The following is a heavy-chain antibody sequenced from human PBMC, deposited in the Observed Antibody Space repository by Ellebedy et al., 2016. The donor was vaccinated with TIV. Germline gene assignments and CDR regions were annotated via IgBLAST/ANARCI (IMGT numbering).Heavy chain of an antibody. J-gene: IGHJ4*02. D-gene: IGHD5-12*01. CDR3: ARQKEDSDYHTFDY. CDR1: GFTFSSYS. V-gene: IGHV3-48*04. CDR2: ISSSSSTI. Sequence: GESLKISXAASGFTFSSYSMNWVRQAPGKGLEWVSYISSSSSTIYYADSVKGRFTISRDNAKNSLYLQMNSLRPEDTSVYYCARQKEDSDYHTFDYWGQGTLVTVSS.